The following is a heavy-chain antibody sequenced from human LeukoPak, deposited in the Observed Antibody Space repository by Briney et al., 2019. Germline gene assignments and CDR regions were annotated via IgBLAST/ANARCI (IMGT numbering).Heavy chain of an antibody. Sequence: PSQTLSLTCTLPRGSISSGDYYWGWIRQPPGKGLEWLGYIYYSGSTYYNPSLKSRVTISVDTSKNQFSLKLSSVTAADTAVYYCARAFLYGDYPFGFDYWGQGTLVTVSS. V-gene: IGHV4-30-4*08. CDR2: IYYSGST. CDR3: ARAFLYGDYPFGFDY. J-gene: IGHJ4*02. D-gene: IGHD4-17*01. CDR1: RGSISSGDYY.